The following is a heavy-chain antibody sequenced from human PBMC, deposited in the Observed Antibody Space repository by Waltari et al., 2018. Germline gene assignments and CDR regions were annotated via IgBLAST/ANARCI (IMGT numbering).Heavy chain of an antibody. J-gene: IGHJ4*02. V-gene: IGHV3-30*02. CDR2: MWFDGRDK. D-gene: IGHD2-2*02. CDR3: AKDAFGNTYLDF. Sequence: QVNLVESGGGVVQPGGSLRLSCATSGFTFSNFGMHWVRQAPGKGLEWVALMWFDGRDKFYADSVRGRFTISRDNSARTLYLDMDSLRLDDTAMYYCAKDAFGNTYLDFWGQGTLVTVSS. CDR1: GFTFSNFG.